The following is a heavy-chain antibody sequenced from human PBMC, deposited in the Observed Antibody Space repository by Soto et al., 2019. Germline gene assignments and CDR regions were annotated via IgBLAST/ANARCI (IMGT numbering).Heavy chain of an antibody. V-gene: IGHV1-69*02. CDR1: GGTFSSYT. J-gene: IGHJ3*02. CDR2: IIPILGIA. D-gene: IGHD2-15*01. Sequence: QVQLVQSGAEVKKPGSSVKVSCKASGGTFSSYTISWVRQAPGQGLEWMGRIIPILGIANYGQKFQGRVTITADKSTRTAYMELSSLRSQDTAVYYCAKYCSVGSCYSGENAFDIWGQGTMVTLSS. CDR3: AKYCSVGSCYSGENAFDI.